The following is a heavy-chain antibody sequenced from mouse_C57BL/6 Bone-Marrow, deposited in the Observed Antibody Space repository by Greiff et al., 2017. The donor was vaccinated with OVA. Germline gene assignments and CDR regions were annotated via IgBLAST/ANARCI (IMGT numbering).Heavy chain of an antibody. CDR2: IAPEIGDT. D-gene: IGHD1-2*01. V-gene: IGHV14-4*01. CDR3: TTSGRPFDY. Sequence: FQLQQSGAELVGPGPSVSLSSPASAFNIKDAYMPWLKQRPEQGLEWIGWIAPEIGDTEYASKFQGKATITADTSSNTAYLQLSSLTSEDTAVYYCTTSGRPFDYWGQGTTLTVSS. J-gene: IGHJ2*01. CDR1: AFNIKDAY.